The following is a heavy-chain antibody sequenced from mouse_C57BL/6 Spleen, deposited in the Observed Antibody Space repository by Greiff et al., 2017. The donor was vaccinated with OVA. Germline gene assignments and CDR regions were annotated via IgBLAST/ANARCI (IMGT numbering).Heavy chain of an antibody. D-gene: IGHD4-1*01. J-gene: IGHJ3*01. CDR2: ISGCGGNT. CDR3: ARRDGTQFAY. Sequence: EVQGVESGGGLVKPGGSLKLSCAASGFTFSSYSMSWVRQTPEKRLEWVATISGCGGNTYYTDSVKGRFTISSDNAKNTLYLQMSSLRSEDTALYYCARRDGTQFAYWGKGTLVTVSA. V-gene: IGHV5-9*01. CDR1: GFTFSSYS.